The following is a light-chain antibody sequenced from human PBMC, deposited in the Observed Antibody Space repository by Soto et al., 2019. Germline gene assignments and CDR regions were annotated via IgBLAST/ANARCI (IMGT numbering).Light chain of an antibody. CDR2: GAS. Sequence: EILMPQSAATVSVSPGESTSLSCRASQSVSRILAWYQQEPGQAPRLLIYGASTRATGIPARFTGSGSGTEFILTISSLQSEECAVDYCQQYDIWPPTFGQGTKGDIK. CDR1: QSVSRI. V-gene: IGKV3-15*01. CDR3: QQYDIWPPT. J-gene: IGKJ1*01.